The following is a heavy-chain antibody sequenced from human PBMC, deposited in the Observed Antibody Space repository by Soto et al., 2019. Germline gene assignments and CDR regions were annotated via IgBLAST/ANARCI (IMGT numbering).Heavy chain of an antibody. CDR1: GGSISSGGYS. J-gene: IGHJ5*02. V-gene: IGHV4-30-2*01. Sequence: SETLSLTCAVSGGSISSGGYSWSWIRQPPGKGLEWIGYIYHSGSTYYNPSLKSRVTISVDRSKNQFPLKLSSVTAADAAVYYCARSPHIAAAHSPYNWFDPWGQGTLVTVSS. CDR3: ARSPHIAAAHSPYNWFDP. CDR2: IYHSGST. D-gene: IGHD6-13*01.